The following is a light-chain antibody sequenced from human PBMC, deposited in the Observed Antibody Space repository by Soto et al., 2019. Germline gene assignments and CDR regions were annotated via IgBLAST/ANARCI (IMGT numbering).Light chain of an antibody. CDR3: SSFAYSNPWV. CDR2: EVT. V-gene: IGLV2-8*01. Sequence: QSALTQPPSASGSPGQSVTISCTGTSSDVGDYNYVSWYQQHAGKAPKLVIYEVTKRPSGVPDRFSGSKSANTASLTVSGLQAEDEADYYCSSFAYSNPWVFGGGTKVTVL. CDR1: SSDVGDYNY. J-gene: IGLJ3*02.